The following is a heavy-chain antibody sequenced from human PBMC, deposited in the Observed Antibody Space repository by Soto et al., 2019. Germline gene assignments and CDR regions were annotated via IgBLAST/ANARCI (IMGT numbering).Heavy chain of an antibody. CDR2: INHSGST. Sequence: SETLSLTCAVYGGSFSGYYWSWIRQPPGKGLEWIGEINHSGSTNYNPSLKSRVTISVDTSKNQSSLKLSSVTAADTAVYYCGRITGDVLNDAFDIWGQGTMV. V-gene: IGHV4-34*01. CDR3: GRITGDVLNDAFDI. J-gene: IGHJ3*02. D-gene: IGHD7-27*01. CDR1: GGSFSGYY.